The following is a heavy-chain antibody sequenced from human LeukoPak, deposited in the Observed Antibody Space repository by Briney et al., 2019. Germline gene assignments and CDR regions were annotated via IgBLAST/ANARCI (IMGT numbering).Heavy chain of an antibody. J-gene: IGHJ4*02. D-gene: IGHD3-9*01. Sequence: GGSLRLSCAASGFIFSDYYMIWIRQVRGKGLEWVAHVGTGGSITYYADSVKGRFTVSRDNTKKSLYLQMSSLRAEDTAVYYCARVMTIGRYFDYWGQGALVSVSS. CDR1: GFIFSDYY. CDR2: VGTGGSIT. V-gene: IGHV3-11*01. CDR3: ARVMTIGRYFDY.